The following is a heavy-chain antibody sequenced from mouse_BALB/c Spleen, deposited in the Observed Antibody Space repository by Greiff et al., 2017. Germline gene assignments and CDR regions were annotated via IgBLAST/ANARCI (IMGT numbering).Heavy chain of an antibody. CDR1: GFTFSDYY. V-gene: IGHV5-4*02. CDR3: AREYGNYVGCAY. D-gene: IGHD2-10*02. J-gene: IGHJ3*01. CDR2: ISDGGSYT. Sequence: EVQGVESGGGLVKPGGSLKLSCAASGFTFSDYYMYWVRQTPEKRLEWVATISDGGSYTYYPDSVKGRFTISRDNAKNNLYLQMSSLKSEDTAMYYCAREYGNYVGCAYWGQGTLVTVSA.